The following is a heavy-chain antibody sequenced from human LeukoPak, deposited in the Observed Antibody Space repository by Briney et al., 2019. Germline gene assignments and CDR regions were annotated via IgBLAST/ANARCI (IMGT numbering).Heavy chain of an antibody. D-gene: IGHD3-3*01. V-gene: IGHV4-39*07. Sequence: SETLSLTCTVSGGSISSSSYYWGWIRQPPGKGLEWIGSIYYSGSTYYNPSLKSRVTISVDTSKNQFSLKLSSVTAADTAVYYCARGVLTEYNDFWSGQNKEHNWFDPWGQGTLVTVSS. CDR1: GGSISSSSYY. J-gene: IGHJ5*02. CDR3: ARGVLTEYNDFWSGQNKEHNWFDP. CDR2: IYYSGST.